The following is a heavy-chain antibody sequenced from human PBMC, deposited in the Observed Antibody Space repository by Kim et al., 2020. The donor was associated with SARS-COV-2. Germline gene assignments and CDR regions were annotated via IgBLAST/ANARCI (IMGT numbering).Heavy chain of an antibody. Sequence: GGSLRLSCAASGFTFSSYSMNWVRQAPGKGLEWVSSISSSSSYTYHADSVKDRFTISRDNAKYSLYLQMNSLTAEDTAVYYCARVWFGEFTFDYWGQGTL. CDR1: GFTFSSYS. CDR2: ISSSSSYT. CDR3: ARVWFGEFTFDY. J-gene: IGHJ4*02. D-gene: IGHD3-10*01. V-gene: IGHV3-21*01.